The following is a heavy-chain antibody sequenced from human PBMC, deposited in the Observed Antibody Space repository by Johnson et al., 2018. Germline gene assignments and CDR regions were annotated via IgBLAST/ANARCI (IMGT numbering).Heavy chain of an antibody. CDR3: ARGVFDGYMDV. J-gene: IGHJ6*03. V-gene: IGHV3-30-3*01. D-gene: IGHD3-9*01. CDR2: ISYDGSDK. Sequence: QVQLGQAGGGVVQPGRSLRLSCAASGFTFSTHAINWVRQAPGKGLEWVAVISYDGSDKYYADSVKGRFTISRDNSKNTLYLQLNSLRAEDTAVYYCARGVFDGYMDVWGKGTTVTVSS. CDR1: GFTFSTHA.